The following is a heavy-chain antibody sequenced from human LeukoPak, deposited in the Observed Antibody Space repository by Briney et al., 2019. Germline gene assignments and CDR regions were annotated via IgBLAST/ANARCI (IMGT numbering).Heavy chain of an antibody. CDR3: TTDVGLF. V-gene: IGHV3-15*01. D-gene: IGHD3/OR15-3a*01. CDR2: VKRKIDGETT. J-gene: IGHJ4*02. CDR1: GFTISGAW. Sequence: GGSLRLSCAASGFTISGAWMTWVRQAPGKGLEWVGRVKRKIDGETTDYAAPVKGRFTISRDDSKNTAYLQMNSLKTEDTAIYYCTTDVGLFWGQGALVTVSS.